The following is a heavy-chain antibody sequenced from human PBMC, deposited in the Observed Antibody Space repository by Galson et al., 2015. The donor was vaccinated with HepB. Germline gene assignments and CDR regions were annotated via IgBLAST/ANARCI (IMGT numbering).Heavy chain of an antibody. D-gene: IGHD3-22*01. J-gene: IGHJ6*02. CDR2: ISYDGSNK. Sequence: SLRLSCAASGFTFSSHAMHWVRQAPGKGLEWVAVISYDGSNKYYADSVKGRFTISRDNSKNTLYLQMNSLRAEDTAVYYCARVYYYDSSGKHGGGMDVWGQGTTVTVSS. CDR3: ARVYYYDSSGKHGGGMDV. CDR1: GFTFSSHA. V-gene: IGHV3-30-3*01.